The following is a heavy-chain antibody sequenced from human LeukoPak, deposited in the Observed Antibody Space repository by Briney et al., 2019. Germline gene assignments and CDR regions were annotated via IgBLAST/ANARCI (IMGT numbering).Heavy chain of an antibody. V-gene: IGHV3-11*01. D-gene: IGHD3-3*01. CDR2: ISSSGSTI. CDR3: AKRSGGPSPFDY. CDR1: GFTFSDYY. J-gene: IGHJ4*02. Sequence: GGSLRLSCAASGFTFSDYYMSWIRQAPGKGLEWVSYISSSGSTIYYADSVKGRFTISRDNSKNTLYLQMNSLRADDTAVYYCAKRSGGPSPFDYWGQGALVTVSS.